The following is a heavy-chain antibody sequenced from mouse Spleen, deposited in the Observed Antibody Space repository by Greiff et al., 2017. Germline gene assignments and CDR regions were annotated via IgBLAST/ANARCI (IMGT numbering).Heavy chain of an antibody. Sequence: EVHLVESGGGLVKPGGSLKLSCAASGFTFSSYAMSWVRQTPEKRLEWVATISSGGSYTYYPDSVKGRFTISRDNAKNTLYLQMSSLRSEDTAMYYCARQRNWYFDVWGAGTTVTVSS. J-gene: IGHJ1*01. CDR2: ISSGGSYT. CDR1: GFTFSSYA. CDR3: ARQRNWYFDV. V-gene: IGHV5-9-3*01.